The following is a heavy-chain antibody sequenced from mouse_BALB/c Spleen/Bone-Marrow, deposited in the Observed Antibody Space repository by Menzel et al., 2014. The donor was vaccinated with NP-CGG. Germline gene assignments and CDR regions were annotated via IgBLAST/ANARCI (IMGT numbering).Heavy chain of an antibody. CDR2: IDPANGNT. CDR3: ARGLLQYYYAMDY. V-gene: IGHV14-3*02. D-gene: IGHD2-3*01. Sequence: VQLKESGAELVKPGASVKLSCTASGFNIKDTYMHWVKQRPEQGLEWIGRIDPANGNTKYDPKFQGKATITADTSFNTAYLQLSSLTSEDTAVYYGARGLLQYYYAMDYWGQGTSVTVSS. J-gene: IGHJ4*01. CDR1: GFNIKDTY.